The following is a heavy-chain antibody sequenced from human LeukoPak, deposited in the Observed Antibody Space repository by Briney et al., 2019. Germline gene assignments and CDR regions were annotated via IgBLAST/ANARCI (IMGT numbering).Heavy chain of an antibody. J-gene: IGHJ3*02. V-gene: IGHV4-61*02. CDR1: SGSISSGGYY. CDR2: VHPSGST. Sequence: SETLSLTCTVSSGSISSGGYYWSWIRQPAGEGLEWIGRVHPSGSTNYSPSLKSRVTISVDTSKNQFSLKVTSVTAADTAVYYCARVWREAPRAFDIWGQGTMVTVSS. CDR3: ARVWREAPRAFDI. D-gene: IGHD3-10*01.